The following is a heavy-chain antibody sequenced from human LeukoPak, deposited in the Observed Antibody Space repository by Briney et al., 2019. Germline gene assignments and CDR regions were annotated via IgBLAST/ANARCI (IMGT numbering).Heavy chain of an antibody. CDR3: ATQNDGDTAMATAAYYYYMDV. CDR1: GYTFTSYY. CDR2: INPSGGST. J-gene: IGHJ6*03. D-gene: IGHD5-18*01. Sequence: ASVKVSCKASGYTFTSYYMHWVRQAPGQGLEWMGIINPSGGSTSYAQKFQGRVTMTRDMSTSTVYVELSSLRSEDTAVYYCATQNDGDTAMATAAYYYYMDVWGKGTTVTVSS. V-gene: IGHV1-46*01.